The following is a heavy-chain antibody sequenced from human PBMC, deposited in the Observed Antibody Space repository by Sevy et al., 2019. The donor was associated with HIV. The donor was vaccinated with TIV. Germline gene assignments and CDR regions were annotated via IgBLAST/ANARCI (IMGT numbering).Heavy chain of an antibody. CDR3: ARQIPSRRGYYGSGSWGYFDY. CDR1: GGSISSSSYY. CDR2: IYYSGST. Sequence: SETLSLTCTVSGGSISSSSYYWGWIRQPPGKGLEWIGSIYYSGSTYYNPSLKSRVTISVDTSKSQFSLKLSSVTAADTAVYYCARQIPSRRGYYGSGSWGYFDYWGQGTLVTVSS. V-gene: IGHV4-39*01. D-gene: IGHD3-10*01. J-gene: IGHJ4*02.